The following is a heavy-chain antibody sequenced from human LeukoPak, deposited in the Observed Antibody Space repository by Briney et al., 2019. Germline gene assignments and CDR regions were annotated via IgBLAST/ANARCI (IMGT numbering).Heavy chain of an antibody. CDR1: GGSISTYY. V-gene: IGHV4-59*12. Sequence: PSETLSLTCTVSGGSISTYYWSWIRQPPGKGLEWIGYVYYSGSTNHNPSLKSRATISVDTFKNQFSLELSSVTAADTAVYYCARDRSRLLYWGQGTLVTVSS. D-gene: IGHD2-15*01. J-gene: IGHJ4*02. CDR3: ARDRSRLLY. CDR2: VYYSGST.